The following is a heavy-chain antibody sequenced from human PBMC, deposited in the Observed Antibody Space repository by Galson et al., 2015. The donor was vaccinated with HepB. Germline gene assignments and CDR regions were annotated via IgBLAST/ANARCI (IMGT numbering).Heavy chain of an antibody. CDR3: ARDSLVGATTPTLDY. CDR1: GFTFSSYS. J-gene: IGHJ4*02. D-gene: IGHD1-26*01. V-gene: IGHV3-48*02. CDR2: ISSSSSTI. Sequence: SLRLSCAASGFTFSSYSMNWVRQAPGKGLEWVSYISSSSSTIYYADSVKGRFTISRDNAKNSLYLQMNSLRDEDTAVYYCARDSLVGATTPTLDYWGQGTLVTVSP.